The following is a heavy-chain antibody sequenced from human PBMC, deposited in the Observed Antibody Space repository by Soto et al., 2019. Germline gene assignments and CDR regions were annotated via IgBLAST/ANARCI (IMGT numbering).Heavy chain of an antibody. D-gene: IGHD6-13*01. CDR2: ISGSGGST. V-gene: IGHV3-23*01. CDR1: GFTFSSYA. J-gene: IGHJ4*02. CDR3: ANSEGTILAAGVEDDY. Sequence: EVQLLESGGGLVQPGGSLRLSCAASGFTFSSYAMSWVRQAPGKGLEWVSAISGSGGSTYYADSVKGRFTISRDNSKNTLYLQMNSLRAEDTAVYYCANSEGTILAAGVEDDYWGQGTLVTVSS.